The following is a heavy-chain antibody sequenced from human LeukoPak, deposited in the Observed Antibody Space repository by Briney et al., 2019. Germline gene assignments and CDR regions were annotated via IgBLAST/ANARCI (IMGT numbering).Heavy chain of an antibody. V-gene: IGHV3-48*03. J-gene: IGHJ4*02. CDR3: ARLYSSSSGLRASDY. CDR1: GFTFSSYE. Sequence: GGSLRLSYAASGFTFSSYEMNWVRQAPGKGLEWVSYISSRGTTTYYADSVKGRFTISRDDAKNSLYLHMNSLRVEDAAVYYCARLYSSSSGLRASDYWGQGTLVTVSS. CDR2: ISSRGTTT. D-gene: IGHD6-6*01.